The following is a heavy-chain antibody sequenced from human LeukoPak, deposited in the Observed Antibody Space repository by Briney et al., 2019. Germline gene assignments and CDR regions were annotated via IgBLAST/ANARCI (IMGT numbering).Heavy chain of an antibody. J-gene: IGHJ6*03. CDR2: ISWNSGSI. CDR1: GFTFDDYA. D-gene: IGHD3-22*01. Sequence: GGSLRLSCAASGFTFDDYAMHWVRQAPGKGLEWVSGISWNSGSIAYADSVKGRFTISRDNAKNSLYLQMNSLRAEDTALYYCAKDGCSGYPYYYYYYMDVWGKGTTVTVSS. CDR3: AKDGCSGYPYYYYYYMDV. V-gene: IGHV3-9*01.